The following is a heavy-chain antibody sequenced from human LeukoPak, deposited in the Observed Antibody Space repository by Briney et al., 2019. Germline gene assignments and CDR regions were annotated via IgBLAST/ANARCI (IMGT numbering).Heavy chain of an antibody. CDR2: ISSSGSTT. V-gene: IGHV3-11*01. D-gene: IGHD5-18*01. Sequence: GGSLRLSCAASGFTFSDYYMSWIRQAPGKGLEWVSYISSSGSTTYYADSVKGRFTISRDNAKNSLYLQMNSLRAEDTAVYYCARDKENWARGYSYGKVDYWGQGILVTVSS. CDR1: GFTFSDYY. CDR3: ARDKENWARGYSYGKVDY. J-gene: IGHJ4*02.